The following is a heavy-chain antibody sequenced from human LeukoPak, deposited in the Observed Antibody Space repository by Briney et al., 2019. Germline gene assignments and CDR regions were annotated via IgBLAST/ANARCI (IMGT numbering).Heavy chain of an antibody. J-gene: IGHJ4*02. CDR1: GGSFSSSTYY. D-gene: IGHD1-7*01. Sequence: SETLSLTCTVSGGSFSSSTYYWTWFRQHPGTGLEWIGFTYYSGNTHYNPSLKSRLAISVYTSKNQFSLNLTSVTAADTAVYFCARGTLGTAGRYFDYWGQGVLVTVSS. CDR3: ARGTLGTAGRYFDY. V-gene: IGHV4-31*03. CDR2: TYYSGNT.